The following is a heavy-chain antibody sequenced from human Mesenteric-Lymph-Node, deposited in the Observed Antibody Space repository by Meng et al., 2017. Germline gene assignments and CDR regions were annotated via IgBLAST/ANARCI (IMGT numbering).Heavy chain of an antibody. Sequence: ASVKVSCKASGYTFTSYDINWVRQATGQGLEWMGWMNPNSGNTGYAQKFQGRVTMTRNTSISTAYMELSSLRSEDTAVYYCAREMGYGSGSYYYYYYGMDVWGQGTTVTVSS. CDR2: MNPNSGNT. D-gene: IGHD3-10*01. CDR3: AREMGYGSGSYYYYYYGMDV. J-gene: IGHJ6*02. V-gene: IGHV1-8*01. CDR1: GYTFTSYD.